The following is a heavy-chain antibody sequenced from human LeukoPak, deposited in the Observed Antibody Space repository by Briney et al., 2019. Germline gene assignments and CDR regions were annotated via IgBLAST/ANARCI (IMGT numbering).Heavy chain of an antibody. V-gene: IGHV4-39*02. CDR2: IYYSGST. J-gene: IGHJ4*02. CDR3: ARDYGDYAFDS. Sequence: SETLSLTCSASGGSISSSTYYWGWIRQPPGQGLDWIGNIYYSGSTYYNPSLKSRVTISVDTSKNQFSLKLTSGTAADTAVYYCARDYGDYAFDSWGQGTLVTVSS. D-gene: IGHD4-17*01. CDR1: GGSISSSTYY.